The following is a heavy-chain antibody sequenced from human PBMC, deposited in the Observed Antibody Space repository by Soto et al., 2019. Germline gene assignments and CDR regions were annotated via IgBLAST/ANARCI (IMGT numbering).Heavy chain of an antibody. D-gene: IGHD2-8*02. V-gene: IGHV3-23*01. Sequence: EVQLLESGGGLVQPGGSLRLSCAASGFTFSSYAMSWVRQAPGKGLEWVSAISGSGGSTYYADSVKGRFTISRDSSQNTVYLQMNSLTAGDTALYYCAKATATGGGAFDICGQGTMVTVSS. J-gene: IGHJ3*02. CDR2: ISGSGGST. CDR1: GFTFSSYA. CDR3: AKATATGGGAFDI.